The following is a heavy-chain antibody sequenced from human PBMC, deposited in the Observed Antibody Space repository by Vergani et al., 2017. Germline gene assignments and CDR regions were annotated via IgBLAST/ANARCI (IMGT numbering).Heavy chain of an antibody. J-gene: IGHJ4*02. CDR2: ISSSGSTI. Sequence: EVQLVESGGGLVQPGGSLRLSCAASGFTFSSYSMNWVSYISSSGSTIYYADSVKGRFTISRDNAKNSLYLQMNSLRDEDTAVYYCARDFGSWLRPRFDYWGQGTLVTVSS. CDR1: GFTFSSYS. D-gene: IGHD5-12*01. CDR3: ARDFGSWLRPRFDY. V-gene: IGHV3-48*02.